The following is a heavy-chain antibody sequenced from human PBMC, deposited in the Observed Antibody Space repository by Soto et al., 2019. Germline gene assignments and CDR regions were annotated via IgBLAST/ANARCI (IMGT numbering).Heavy chain of an antibody. CDR3: ASNYGSGSYLAFDI. CDR2: IIPIFGTA. D-gene: IGHD3-10*01. V-gene: IGHV1-69*06. J-gene: IGHJ3*02. Sequence: PSVKVSCKASGGTFSSYAISWVRQAPGQGLEWMGGIIPIFGTANYAQKFQGRVTITADKSTSTAYMELSSLRSEDTAVYYCASNYGSGSYLAFDIWGQGTMVTVSS. CDR1: GGTFSSYA.